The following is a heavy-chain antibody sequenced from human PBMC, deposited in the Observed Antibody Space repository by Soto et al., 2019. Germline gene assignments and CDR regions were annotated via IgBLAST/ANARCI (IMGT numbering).Heavy chain of an antibody. Sequence: GASVKVSCKASGGTFSSYTISWVRQAPGQGLEWMGRIIPILGIANYAQKFQGRVTITADKSTSTAYMELSSLRSEDTAVYYCARAIGTDKGRYYYYYMDVWGKGTTVTAP. D-gene: IGHD1-26*01. CDR2: IIPILGIA. CDR1: GGTFSSYT. J-gene: IGHJ6*03. V-gene: IGHV1-69*02. CDR3: ARAIGTDKGRYYYYYMDV.